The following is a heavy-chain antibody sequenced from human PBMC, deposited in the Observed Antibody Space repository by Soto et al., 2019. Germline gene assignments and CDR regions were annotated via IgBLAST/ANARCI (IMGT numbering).Heavy chain of an antibody. Sequence: PXESLKISCKGSGYSFTSYWIGWVRQMPGKGLEWMGIIYPGDSDTRYSPSFQGQVTISADKSISTAYLQWSSLKASDTAMYYCARLFLGVATKVCGMDVWGPGTAVTVFS. CDR3: ARLFLGVATKVCGMDV. V-gene: IGHV5-51*01. CDR1: GYSFTSYW. CDR2: IYPGDSDT. D-gene: IGHD5-12*01. J-gene: IGHJ6*02.